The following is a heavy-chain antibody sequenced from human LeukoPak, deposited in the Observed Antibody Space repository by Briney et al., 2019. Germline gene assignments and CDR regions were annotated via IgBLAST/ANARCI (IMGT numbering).Heavy chain of an antibody. CDR2: IWCDGSNK. Sequence: GGSLRLSCAASGFTFSSYGMHWVRQAPGKGLEWVAVIWCDGSNKYYADSVKGRFTISRDNSKNTLYLQMNSLRAEDTAVYYCARDRYCSGGSCYPRWFDPWGQGTLVTVSS. CDR3: ARDRYCSGGSCYPRWFDP. CDR1: GFTFSSYG. D-gene: IGHD2-15*01. V-gene: IGHV3-33*01. J-gene: IGHJ5*02.